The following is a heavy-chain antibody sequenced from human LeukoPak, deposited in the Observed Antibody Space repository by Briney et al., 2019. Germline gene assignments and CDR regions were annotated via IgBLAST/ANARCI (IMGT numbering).Heavy chain of an antibody. CDR1: GYTFTSYG. Sequence: ASVKVSCKASGYTFTSYGISWVRQAPGQRLEWMGGISAYNGNTHYAQKLQGRVTMTTDTSTSTPYLELRSLRSDDTAVYYCARAGHYGSWSFNWFDPWGQGTLVTVSS. J-gene: IGHJ5*02. D-gene: IGHD3-10*01. CDR3: ARAGHYGSWSFNWFDP. V-gene: IGHV1-18*01. CDR2: ISAYNGNT.